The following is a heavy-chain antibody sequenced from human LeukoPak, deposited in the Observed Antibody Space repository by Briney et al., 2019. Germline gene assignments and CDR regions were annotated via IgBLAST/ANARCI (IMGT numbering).Heavy chain of an antibody. D-gene: IGHD1-14*01. CDR2: INHSGIS. CDR1: GGSFSHSY. V-gene: IGHV4-34*01. CDR3: VRGPDHAKVGY. Sequence: PSETLSLTCAVYGGSFSHSYWNWVRQPPGKGLEWIGEINHSGISSYTPSLSSRVTMSQDTSKNHFSLKLASVTAADTAVYYCVRGPDHAKVGYWGQGTPVTVSS. J-gene: IGHJ4*02.